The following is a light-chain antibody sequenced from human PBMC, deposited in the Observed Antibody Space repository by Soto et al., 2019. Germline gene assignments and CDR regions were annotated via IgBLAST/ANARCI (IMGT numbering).Light chain of an antibody. CDR1: QSILDRSKNKYY. V-gene: IGKV4-1*01. CDR2: WAS. Sequence: EIVMTQSPATLSVSLGERATFNCKSSQSILDRSKNKYYLAWYQQKSGQPPKLLIYWASLRESGVPDRFTGSGSGTDFTLTISSLQAEDVAVYYCQQYFTSPWTFGQGTKVEI. J-gene: IGKJ1*01. CDR3: QQYFTSPWT.